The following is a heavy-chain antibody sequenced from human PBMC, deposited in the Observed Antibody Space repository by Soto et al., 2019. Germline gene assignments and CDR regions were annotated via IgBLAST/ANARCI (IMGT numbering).Heavy chain of an antibody. CDR1: GYTFTRYG. V-gene: IGHV1-18*01. CDR2: ISDHNGNT. Sequence: QVHLVQSGAEVKKPGASVKVSCKGSGYTFTRYGITWVRQAPGQGLEWMGWISDHNGNTDDGQKLQGRVTVTRDTSTSTASMELRSLRSDDTSVYYCARGRYGDYWGQGALVTVSS. J-gene: IGHJ4*02. D-gene: IGHD1-1*01. CDR3: ARGRYGDY.